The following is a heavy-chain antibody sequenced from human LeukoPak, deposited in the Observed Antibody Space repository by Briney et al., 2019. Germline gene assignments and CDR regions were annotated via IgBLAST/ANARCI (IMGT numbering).Heavy chain of an antibody. J-gene: IGHJ4*02. Sequence: QPGGSLRLSCAASGFTFSNSAMSWVRQAPGKGLEWVSTLSGSGITTYYADSVKGRFTISRDNSKNTLDLQLHSLRAEDTALYYCAKRRDMYDTNGYLDYWGQGTLVTVSS. D-gene: IGHD2-8*01. CDR2: LSGSGITT. CDR1: GFTFSNSA. CDR3: AKRRDMYDTNGYLDY. V-gene: IGHV3-23*01.